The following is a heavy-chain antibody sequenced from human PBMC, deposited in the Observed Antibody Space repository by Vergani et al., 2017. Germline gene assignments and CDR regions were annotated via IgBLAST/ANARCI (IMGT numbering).Heavy chain of an antibody. CDR2: INHSGST. V-gene: IGHV4-39*07. J-gene: IGHJ6*03. D-gene: IGHD3-9*01. CDR3: ARGGSGRASRVLRYFDWSRKDKYYYYYMDV. CDR1: GGSISSSSYY. Sequence: QLQLQESGPGLVKPSETLSLTCTVSGGSISSSSYYWSWIRQPPGKGLEWIGEINHSGSTNYNPSLKSRVTISVDTSKNQFSLKLSSVTAADTAVYYCARGGSGRASRVLRYFDWSRKDKYYYYYMDVWGKGTTVTVSS.